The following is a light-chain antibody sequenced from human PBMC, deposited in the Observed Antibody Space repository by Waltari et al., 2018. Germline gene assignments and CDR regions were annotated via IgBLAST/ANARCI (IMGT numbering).Light chain of an antibody. J-gene: IGLJ3*02. Sequence: LVLTQSPSASASLGASVKLTCTLSSGYSSNVIAWLQQQPGKGPGYLMKVNSDGSHRKGDDIPDRFSASKSGTECQLTISSLQSEDEADYFCQTGGHGTWVFGGGTKLTVL. CDR2: VNSDGSH. V-gene: IGLV4-69*01. CDR3: QTGGHGTWV. CDR1: SGYSSNV.